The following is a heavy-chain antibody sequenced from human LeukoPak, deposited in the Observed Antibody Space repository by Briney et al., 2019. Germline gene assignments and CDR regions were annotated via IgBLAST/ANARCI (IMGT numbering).Heavy chain of an antibody. Sequence: ASVKVSCKASGYTFTSYDINWVRQATGQGLEWMGWMNPNSGNTGYAQKFQGRVTMTRNTSISTAYMELSSLRSEDTAVYYCARVRVTKNKARNYYYGMDVWGQGTTVTVSS. D-gene: IGHD4-17*01. CDR2: MNPNSGNT. J-gene: IGHJ6*02. CDR3: ARVRVTKNKARNYYYGMDV. V-gene: IGHV1-8*01. CDR1: GYTFTSYD.